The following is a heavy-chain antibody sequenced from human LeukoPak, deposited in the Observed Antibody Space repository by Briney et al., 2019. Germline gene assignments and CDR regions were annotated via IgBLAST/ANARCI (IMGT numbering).Heavy chain of an antibody. V-gene: IGHV4-39*02. Sequence: PSETLSLTCTVSGGSISSSNNYWGWIRQPPGKGLEWIGNIYYTGTTYYNPSLKSRVTISVDTSKSYFSLKLSSVTAADTAVYYCARVAATPIPSYYMDVWGKGTTVTVSS. CDR3: ARVAATPIPSYYMDV. CDR1: GGSISSSNNY. J-gene: IGHJ6*03. D-gene: IGHD5-24*01. CDR2: IYYTGTT.